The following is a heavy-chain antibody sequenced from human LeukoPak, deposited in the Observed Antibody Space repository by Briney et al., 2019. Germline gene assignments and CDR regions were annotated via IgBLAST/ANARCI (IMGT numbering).Heavy chain of an antibody. J-gene: IGHJ4*02. CDR1: GFTFSDYY. CDR2: INWNGGST. D-gene: IGHD6-13*01. CDR3: AREGAAAEGSFDY. V-gene: IGHV3-20*04. Sequence: GGSLRLSCAASGFTFSDYYMSWIRQAPGKGLEWVSGINWNGGSTGYADSVKGRFTISRDNAKNSLYLQMNSLRAEDTALYYCAREGAAAEGSFDYWGQGTLVTVSS.